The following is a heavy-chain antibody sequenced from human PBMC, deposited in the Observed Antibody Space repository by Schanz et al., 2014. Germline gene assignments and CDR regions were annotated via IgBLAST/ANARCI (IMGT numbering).Heavy chain of an antibody. Sequence: QVQLVESGGGVVQPGRSLRLSCAASGFTFSSYGMHWVRQSPGKGLEWVALISYDGSNKYYADSVKGRFTISRDSSKNTLYLQMNSLRAEDTAVYYCAKVAPAATYLDYWGQGTLXTVSS. D-gene: IGHD2-2*01. V-gene: IGHV3-30*18. CDR1: GFTFSSYG. CDR3: AKVAPAATYLDY. J-gene: IGHJ4*02. CDR2: ISYDGSNK.